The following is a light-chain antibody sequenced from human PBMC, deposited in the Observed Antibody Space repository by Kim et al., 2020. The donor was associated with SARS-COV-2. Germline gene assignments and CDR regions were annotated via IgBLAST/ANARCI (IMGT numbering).Light chain of an antibody. CDR1: SSDVGDYNY. CDR2: DVS. J-gene: IGLJ2*01. V-gene: IGLV2-11*01. Sequence: QSALTQPRSVSGSPGQSVTISCTATSSDVGDYNYVSWYQHHPGKAPKVMIYDVSKRPSGVPDRFSGSKSGNTASLTISGLQAEDEADYYCCSNAGNYVALGGGTQLTVL. CDR3: CSNAGNYVA.